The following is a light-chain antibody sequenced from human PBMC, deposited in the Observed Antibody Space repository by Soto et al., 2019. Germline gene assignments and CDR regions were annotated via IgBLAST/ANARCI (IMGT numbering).Light chain of an antibody. CDR3: QQSYSTPYT. V-gene: IGKV1-39*01. CDR1: QSISSY. Sequence: DIQMTQSPSSLSASVGDRVTITCRASQSISSYLNWYQQKPRKAPKLLIYAASSLQSGVPSRFSGSGSGTDFTLTISSLQPEYFANYYCQQSYSTPYTFGQGTKLEIK. CDR2: AAS. J-gene: IGKJ2*01.